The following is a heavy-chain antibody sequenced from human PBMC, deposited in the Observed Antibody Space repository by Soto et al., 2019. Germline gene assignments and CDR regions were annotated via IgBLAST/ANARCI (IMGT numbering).Heavy chain of an antibody. CDR2: MSYDGSNK. Sequence: QVQLVESGGGVVQPGRSLRLSCAASGFTFSSYAMHWVRRAPGKGLELMAVMSYDGSNKYSADSVKGRFTIPRDNSKNTLYRQMNSLRPEDTDLYYCAGDGGACWGQGTLVIVSS. D-gene: IGHD3-16*01. J-gene: IGHJ4*02. V-gene: IGHV3-30-3*01. CDR3: AGDGGAC. CDR1: GFTFSSYA.